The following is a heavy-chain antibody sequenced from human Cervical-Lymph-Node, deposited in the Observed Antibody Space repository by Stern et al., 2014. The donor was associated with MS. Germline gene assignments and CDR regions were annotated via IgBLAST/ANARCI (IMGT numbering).Heavy chain of an antibody. D-gene: IGHD3-22*01. CDR3: ARDSSGYYLILDY. J-gene: IGHJ4*02. CDR1: GGSISSGAYY. CDR2: IYYSGST. Sequence: VQLQESGPGLVKPSQTLSLTCTVSGGSISSGAYYWSWIRQPPGKGLEWIGYIYYSGSTYYNPSLKSRVTISVDTSKNQFSLKLSSVTAADTAVYYCARDSSGYYLILDYWGQGTLVTVSS. V-gene: IGHV4-30-4*01.